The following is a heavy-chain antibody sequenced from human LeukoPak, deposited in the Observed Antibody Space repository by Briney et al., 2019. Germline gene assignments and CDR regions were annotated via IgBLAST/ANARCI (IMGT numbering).Heavy chain of an antibody. CDR2: IYHSGST. CDR3: AKTRTGPYYFDY. V-gene: IGHV4-38-2*01. CDR1: GYSISSGYY. J-gene: IGHJ4*02. Sequence: PSETLSLTCAVSGYSISSGYYWGWVRQPPGKGLEWIGSIYHSGSTYYNPSLKSRDTISVDTSKNQFFLKLSSVTAADTAVYYCAKTRTGPYYFDYWGQGTLVTVSS.